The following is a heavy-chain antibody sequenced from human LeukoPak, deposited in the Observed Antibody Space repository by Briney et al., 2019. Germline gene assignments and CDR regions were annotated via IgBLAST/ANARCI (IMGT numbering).Heavy chain of an antibody. V-gene: IGHV3-48*03. CDR2: ISSSGGTM. J-gene: IGHJ4*02. CDR3: ARVGYCAGDCHHMDS. Sequence: PGGSLRLSCAASGFTFSNYEMNWVRQAPGKGLEWVSYISSSGGTMYYADSVKGRFTISRDNAKNSLYLQMNGLRAEDTAVYYCARVGYCAGDCHHMDSWGQGTLVTVSS. CDR1: GFTFSNYE. D-gene: IGHD2-21*02.